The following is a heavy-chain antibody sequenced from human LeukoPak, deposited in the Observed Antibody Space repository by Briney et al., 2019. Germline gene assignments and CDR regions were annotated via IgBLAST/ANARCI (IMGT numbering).Heavy chain of an antibody. V-gene: IGHV1-69*13. D-gene: IGHD6-6*01. CDR3: TRELGSGSSGSYFDY. J-gene: IGHJ4*02. Sequence: ASVKVSCKASGGTFSSYAISWVRQAPGQGLEWMGGIIPIFGTANYAQKFQGRVTITADGSTSTAYMELSSLRSEDTAVYYCTRELGSGSSGSYFDYWGQGTLVTVSS. CDR1: GGTFSSYA. CDR2: IIPIFGTA.